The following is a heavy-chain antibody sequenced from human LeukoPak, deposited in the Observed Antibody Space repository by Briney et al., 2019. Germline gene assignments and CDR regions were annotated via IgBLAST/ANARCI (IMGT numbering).Heavy chain of an antibody. D-gene: IGHD3-10*01. J-gene: IGHJ4*02. CDR1: GFTFSKYD. Sequence: GGSLKLSWAAAGFTFSKYDMYWIRQAPGKGLECVSVISRDGTTYYADSVKGRFTISRDISKNTVFLQMNSLRAEDTAVYYCARGLTMVRGVPGYWGQGTLVTVSS. CDR3: ARGLTMVRGVPGY. V-gene: IGHV3-66*01. CDR2: ISRDGTT.